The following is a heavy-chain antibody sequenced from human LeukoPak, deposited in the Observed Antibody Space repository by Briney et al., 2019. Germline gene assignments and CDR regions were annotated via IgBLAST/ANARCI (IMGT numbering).Heavy chain of an antibody. J-gene: IGHJ3*02. Sequence: ASVKVSCKASGYTFADYYLLWVRQAPGQGLEWMGWINPNSGGTNYAQKFQGRVTMTRDTSISTAYMELSRLRSDDTAVYYCARTGIGGYCSSTSCYTATDAFDIWGQGTMVTVSS. V-gene: IGHV1-2*02. CDR3: ARTGIGGYCSSTSCYTATDAFDI. CDR2: INPNSGGT. CDR1: GYTFADYY. D-gene: IGHD2-2*02.